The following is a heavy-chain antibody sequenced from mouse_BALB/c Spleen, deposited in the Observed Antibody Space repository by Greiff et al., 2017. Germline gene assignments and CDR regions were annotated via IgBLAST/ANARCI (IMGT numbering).Heavy chain of an antibody. CDR3: ATINYGNYESMDY. CDR2: INPYNDGT. D-gene: IGHD2-1*01. Sequence: VQLQQSGPELVKPGASVKMSCKASGYTFTSYVMHWVKQKLGQGLEWIGYINPYNDGTKYNEKFKGKATLTSDKSSSTAYMELSSLTSEDSAVYYCATINYGNYESMDYWGQGTSVTVSS. CDR1: GYTFTSYV. V-gene: IGHV1-14*01. J-gene: IGHJ4*01.